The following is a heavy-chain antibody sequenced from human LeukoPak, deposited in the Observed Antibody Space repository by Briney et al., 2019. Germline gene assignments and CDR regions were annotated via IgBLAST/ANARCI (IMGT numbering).Heavy chain of an antibody. CDR1: GFIFSGSA. D-gene: IGHD2/OR15-2a*01. V-gene: IGHV3-73*01. CDR3: TRLLPTASDV. J-gene: IGHJ3*01. CDR2: IRSKANSYAT. Sequence: PGGSLRLSCAASGFIFSGSAMHWVRQASGKGLEWVGRIRSKANSYATEYAASVKGRFTISRDDSKNTAYLQLNSLKTEDTAVYYCTRLLPTASDVGGQGTVVTVSS.